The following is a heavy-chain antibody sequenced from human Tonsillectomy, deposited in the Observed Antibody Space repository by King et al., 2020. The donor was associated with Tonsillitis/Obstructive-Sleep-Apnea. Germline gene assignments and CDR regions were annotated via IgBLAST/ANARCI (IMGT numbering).Heavy chain of an antibody. CDR3: TDYAADY. CDR1: GIVFRNAW. J-gene: IGHJ4*02. D-gene: IGHD4-17*01. CDR2: IKSKTDGGTT. Sequence: VQLVESGGGLVKPGGSLRLSCVASGIVFRNAWMSWVRQAPGKGLEWVGHIKSKTDGGTTDFAAPVKDRFAISRDDSKNTLYLQMNRLKIEDTAVYFCTDYAADYRGQGTLVTGSS. V-gene: IGHV3-15*01.